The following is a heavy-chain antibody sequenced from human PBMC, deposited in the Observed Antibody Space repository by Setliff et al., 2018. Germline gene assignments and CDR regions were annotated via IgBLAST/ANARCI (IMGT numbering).Heavy chain of an antibody. V-gene: IGHV1-3*01. CDR2: INGASGNT. D-gene: IGHD3-22*01. CDR3: ARGFYYYGSSRGDVLDI. Sequence: ASVKVSCKASGYSLSAYVMHWVRQAPGQRLEWMGWINGASGNTKYSQKFQGRVTITRDTYASTAHMELSSLRSEDTAVYYCARGFYYYGSSRGDVLDIWRQGTMVTVSS. J-gene: IGHJ3*02. CDR1: GYSLSAYV.